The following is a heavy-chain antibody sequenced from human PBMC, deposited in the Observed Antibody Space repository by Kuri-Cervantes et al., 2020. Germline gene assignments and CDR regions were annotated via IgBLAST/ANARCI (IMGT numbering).Heavy chain of an antibody. D-gene: IGHD3-22*01. CDR2: INSDGSST. CDR3: ARSSYYDSSGYPTDLDY. V-gene: IGHV3-74*01. Sequence: GGSLRLSCAASGFTFSSYWMHWVRQAPGKGLVWVSRINSDGSSTSYADSVKGRFTISRDNAKNTLYLQMNSLRAEDTAVYHCARSSYYDSSGYPTDLDYWGQGTLVTVSS. J-gene: IGHJ4*02. CDR1: GFTFSSYW.